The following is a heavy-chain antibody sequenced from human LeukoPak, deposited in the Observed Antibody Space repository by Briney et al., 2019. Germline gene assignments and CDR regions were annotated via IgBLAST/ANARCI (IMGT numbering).Heavy chain of an antibody. D-gene: IGHD4-17*01. J-gene: IGHJ6*03. CDR2: ISAYNGDT. Sequence: ASVKVSCKASGYTFSSYGISWVRPAPGQGLEWMGWISAYNGDTHYAQKFQGRVTMHTATSTSTAYMGRGSVRSEDTPMFSVARRGGKNYGDYLLYYYYMDVWGKGTTVTVSS. CDR3: ARRGGKNYGDYLLYYYYMDV. CDR1: GYTFSSYG. V-gene: IGHV1-18*01.